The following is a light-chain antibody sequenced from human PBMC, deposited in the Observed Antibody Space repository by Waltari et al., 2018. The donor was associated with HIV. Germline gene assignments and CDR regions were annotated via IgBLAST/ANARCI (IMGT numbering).Light chain of an antibody. CDR2: WAS. J-gene: IGKJ3*01. CDR3: QQSYGTPFT. V-gene: IGKV4-1*01. Sequence: DILMTQSPDSVAVSLGGESNINCESRQSVWDNSNNKKYVAWYQQKPGQPPKVLIYWASTRESGVPDRFSGGGSGTDFTLTISNLQAEDVAVYYCQQSYGTPFTFGPGTKVHI. CDR1: QSVWDNSNNKKY.